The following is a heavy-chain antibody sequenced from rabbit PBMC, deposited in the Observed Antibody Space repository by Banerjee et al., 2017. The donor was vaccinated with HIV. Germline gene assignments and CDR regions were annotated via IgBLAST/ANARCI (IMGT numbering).Heavy chain of an antibody. J-gene: IGHJ4*01. CDR2: IYTGSGST. Sequence: QEQLEESGGDLVKPEGSLTITCTASGFSFSNKYVMCWVRQAPGKGLEWIACIYTGSGSTYYASWAKGRFTISKTSSTTVTLQMTSLTAADTATYFCARNNATGATYDLWGPGTLVTVS. D-gene: IGHD6-1*01. CDR3: ARNNATGATYDL. V-gene: IGHV1S45*01. CDR1: GFSFSNKYV.